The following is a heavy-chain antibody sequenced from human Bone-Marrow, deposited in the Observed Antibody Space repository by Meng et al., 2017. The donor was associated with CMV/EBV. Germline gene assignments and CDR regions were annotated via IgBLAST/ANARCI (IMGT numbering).Heavy chain of an antibody. CDR2: IYYSGST. CDR3: AREGSSAFTVTTFDY. D-gene: IGHD4-17*01. CDR1: GGSISSSSYY. J-gene: IGHJ4*02. Sequence: GSLRLSCTVSGGSISSSSYYWGWIRQPPGKGLEWIGSIYYSGSTYYNPSLKSRVTISVDTSKNQFSLKLSSVTAADTAVYYCAREGSSAFTVTTFDYWGQGTRVTVSS. V-gene: IGHV4-39*07.